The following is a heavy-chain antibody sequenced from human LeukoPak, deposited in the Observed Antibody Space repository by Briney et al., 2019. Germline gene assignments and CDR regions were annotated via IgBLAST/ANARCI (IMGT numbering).Heavy chain of an antibody. CDR2: ISYDGSNK. D-gene: IGHD3-22*01. CDR3: AKDYYDSSGSLDY. CDR1: GFTFSSYG. J-gene: IGHJ4*02. V-gene: IGHV3-30*18. Sequence: PGGSLRLSCAASGFTFSSYGMHWVRQAPGKGLECVAVISYDGSNKYYADSVKGRFTISRDDSKNTLYLQMNSLRAEDTAVYYCAKDYYDSSGSLDYWGQGTLVTVSS.